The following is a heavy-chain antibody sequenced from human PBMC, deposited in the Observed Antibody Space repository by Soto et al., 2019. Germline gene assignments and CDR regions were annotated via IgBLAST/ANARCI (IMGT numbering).Heavy chain of an antibody. V-gene: IGHV3-30-3*01. CDR3: ARGTTTSAFSAMDV. D-gene: IGHD1-1*01. J-gene: IGHJ6*02. CDR1: GLTLSYHA. CDR2: ISYDGDNK. Sequence: QVQLVESGEAVANPGGSLRLSCEASGLTLSYHALNWVPQAPGKGLEWVAVISYDGDNKYIAESVKGRFTISRDNSKNTVSLQMNSLRTEDTAMYFCARGTTTSAFSAMDVWGQGTTVTVSS.